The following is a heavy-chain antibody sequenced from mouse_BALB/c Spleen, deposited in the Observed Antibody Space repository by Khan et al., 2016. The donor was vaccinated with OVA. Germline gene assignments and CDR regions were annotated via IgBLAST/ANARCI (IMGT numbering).Heavy chain of an antibody. D-gene: IGHD1-1*01. CDR2: IWSGGST. J-gene: IGHJ3*01. V-gene: IGHV2-2*01. CDR1: GFSLTNYS. CDR3: ARRGYYYGRGAWFAY. Sequence: VELVESGPGLVQPSQSLSITCTVSGFSLTNYSVHWVRQSPGKGLEWLGVIWSGGSTDYNAAFISRLSISKDNSKSQVFFKMNSLQAYDTAIYYCARRGYYYGRGAWFAYWGQGTLVTVSA.